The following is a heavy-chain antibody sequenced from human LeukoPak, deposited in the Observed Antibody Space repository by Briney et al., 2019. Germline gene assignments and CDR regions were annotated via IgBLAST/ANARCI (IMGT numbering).Heavy chain of an antibody. CDR1: GGSIRTGSYY. Sequence: QVQLQESGPGLVKPSQTLSLPCTVSGGSIRTGSYYWRWIRQPAAKGRRWIGRIYTSGSTNYNPSLKSRVTISVDTSKNQFSLKLSSVTAADTAVYYCARAYCSSTSCWFDPWGQGTLVTVSS. V-gene: IGHV4-61*02. CDR3: ARAYCSSTSCWFDP. D-gene: IGHD2-2*01. CDR2: IYTSGST. J-gene: IGHJ5*02.